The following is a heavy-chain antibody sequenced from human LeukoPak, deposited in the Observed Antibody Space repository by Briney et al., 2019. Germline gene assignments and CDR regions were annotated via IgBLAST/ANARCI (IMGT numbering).Heavy chain of an antibody. CDR2: IKQDGSEK. V-gene: IGHV3-7*01. D-gene: IGHD3-3*01. CDR3: ARVTLLRFLEWLSTGFDY. CDR1: GFTFSSYW. J-gene: IGHJ4*02. Sequence: GGSLRLSCAASGFTFSSYWMSWVRQAPGKGLEWVANIKQDGSEKYYVDSVKGRFTISRDNAKNSLYLQMNSLRAEDTAVYYCARVTLLRFLEWLSTGFDYWGQGTLVTVSS.